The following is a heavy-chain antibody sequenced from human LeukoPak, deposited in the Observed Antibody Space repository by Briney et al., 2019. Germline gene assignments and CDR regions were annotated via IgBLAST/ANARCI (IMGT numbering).Heavy chain of an antibody. CDR1: GGSISSSNW. J-gene: IGHJ4*02. CDR3: ARTIVTYYYGSGSYAFDY. CDR2: IYHSGST. V-gene: IGHV4-4*02. D-gene: IGHD3-10*01. Sequence: PSETLSLTCAVSGGSISSSNWWSWVRQPPGKGLEWIGEIYHSGSTNYNPSLKSRVTISVDKSKNQFSLKLSSVTAADTAVYYCARTIVTYYYGSGSYAFDYWGQGTLVTVSS.